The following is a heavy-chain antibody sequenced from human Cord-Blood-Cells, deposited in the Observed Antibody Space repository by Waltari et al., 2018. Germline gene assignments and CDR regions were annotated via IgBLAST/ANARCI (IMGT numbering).Heavy chain of an antibody. J-gene: IGHJ4*02. CDR2: IIPIFGTA. CDR1: GGTFSSYA. D-gene: IGHD2-2*01. Sequence: QVQLVQSGAEVKKPGSSVKVSCKASGGTFSSYATSWVRQAPGQGLEWMGGIIPIFGTANYAQKFQGRVTITADESTSTAYMELSSLRSEDTAVYYCARGRYPYCSSTSCYFDYWGQGTLVTVSS. V-gene: IGHV1-69*01. CDR3: ARGRYPYCSSTSCYFDY.